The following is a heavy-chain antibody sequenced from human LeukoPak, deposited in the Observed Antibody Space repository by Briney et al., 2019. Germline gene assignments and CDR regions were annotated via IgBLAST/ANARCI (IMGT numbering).Heavy chain of an antibody. Sequence: PSETLSLTCTVSGGSISSYYWSWTRQPAGKGLEWIGRIYTSGSTNYNPSLKSRVTISADKSKKQFSLKLSSVTAADTAVYYCAREGSGSYLGYYYYMDVWGKGTTVTVSS. CDR3: AREGSGSYLGYYYYMDV. D-gene: IGHD3-10*01. CDR1: GGSISSYY. V-gene: IGHV4-4*07. CDR2: IYTSGST. J-gene: IGHJ6*03.